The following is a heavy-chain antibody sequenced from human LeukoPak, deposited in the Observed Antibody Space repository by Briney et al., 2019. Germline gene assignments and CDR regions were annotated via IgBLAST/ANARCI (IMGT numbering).Heavy chain of an antibody. V-gene: IGHV4-59*08. J-gene: IGHJ4*02. CDR2: IYYSGST. D-gene: IGHD5/OR15-5a*01. Sequence: KPSETLSLTCTVSGDSIRSYYWSWIRQPPGKGLEWIGYIYYSGSTNYNPTLKSRVTISVDTSKNQFSLNLSSVTAADTAVYYCASRRAYHVYGYWGQGTLVTVSS. CDR3: ASRRAYHVYGY. CDR1: GDSIRSYY.